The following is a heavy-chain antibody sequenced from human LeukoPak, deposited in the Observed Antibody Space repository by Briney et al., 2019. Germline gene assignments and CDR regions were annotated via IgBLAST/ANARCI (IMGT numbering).Heavy chain of an antibody. CDR2: IYPGDSDT. D-gene: IGHD2-2*01. V-gene: IGHV5-51*01. CDR1: GYPFTNYW. J-gene: IGHJ4*02. Sequence: GESLKISCKGSGYPFTNYWIGWVRQMPGKGLEWMGIIYPGDSDTRYSPSFQGQVTISADKSISTAYLQWSSLKASDTAMYYCARSLGYCSSTSCQPGDYWGQGTLVTVSS. CDR3: ARSLGYCSSTSCQPGDY.